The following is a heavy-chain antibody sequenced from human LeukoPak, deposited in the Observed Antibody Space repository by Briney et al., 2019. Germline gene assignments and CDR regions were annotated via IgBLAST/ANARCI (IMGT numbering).Heavy chain of an antibody. CDR1: GGSISSGDYY. J-gene: IGHJ4*02. V-gene: IGHV4-30-4*08. CDR2: IYYSGST. CDR3: AREGDGDYIFN. D-gene: IGHD4-17*01. Sequence: SETLSLTCTVSGGSISSGDYYWSWIRQPPGKGLEWIGYIYYSGSTYYNPSLKSRVTISVDTSKSQFSLKLSSVTAADTAVYYCAREGDGDYIFNWGQGTLVTVSS.